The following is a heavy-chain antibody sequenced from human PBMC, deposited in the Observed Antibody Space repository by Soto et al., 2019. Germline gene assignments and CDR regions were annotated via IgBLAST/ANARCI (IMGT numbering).Heavy chain of an antibody. J-gene: IGHJ4*02. V-gene: IGHV4-59*02. D-gene: IGHD3-22*01. CDR2: IYYTGST. CDR3: ARKDSSSAFDY. CDR1: GGSVSSYW. Sequence: SETLSLTCSVSGGSVSSYWWSWIRQPPGKGLEWIGYIYYTGSTNYSPSLKGRVTISLDASKSQFSLKLTSVTAADTAMYYCARKDSSSAFDYWGQGTLVTVSS.